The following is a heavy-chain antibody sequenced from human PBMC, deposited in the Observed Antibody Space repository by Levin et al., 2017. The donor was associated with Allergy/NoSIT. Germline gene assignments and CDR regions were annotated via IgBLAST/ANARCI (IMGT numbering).Heavy chain of an antibody. V-gene: IGHV3-23*01. CDR2: ISDTGGST. CDR1: GFTFSSYA. J-gene: IGHJ3*02. Sequence: GESLKISCAASGFTFSSYAMSWVRQAPGKGLEWVSAISDTGGSTYYADSVKGRFTISRDNSKNTLYLQMNSLRAEDTAVYYCAKARRDGYNKDAFDIWGQGTMVTVSS. D-gene: IGHD5-24*01. CDR3: AKARRDGYNKDAFDI.